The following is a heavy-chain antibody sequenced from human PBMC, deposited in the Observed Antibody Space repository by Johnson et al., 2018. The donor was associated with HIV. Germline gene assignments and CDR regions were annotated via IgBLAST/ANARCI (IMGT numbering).Heavy chain of an antibody. J-gene: IGHJ3*02. Sequence: VQLVESGGGLVQPGGSLRLSCAASGFTFSSYAMSWVRQAPGKGLEWVAVISYDGSDKYYADSVKGRFTISRDNSKNTLYLQMNSLRAEDTAVYYCAREGFWGSGSYYNPDAFDIWGQGTMVTVSS. D-gene: IGHD3-10*01. V-gene: IGHV3-30-3*01. CDR1: GFTFSSYA. CDR2: ISYDGSDK. CDR3: AREGFWGSGSYYNPDAFDI.